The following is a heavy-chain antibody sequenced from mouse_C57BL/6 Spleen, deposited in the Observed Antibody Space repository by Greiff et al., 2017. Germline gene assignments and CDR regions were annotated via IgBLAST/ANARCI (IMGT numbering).Heavy chain of an antibody. CDR3: AREEVFYYYGSKGAWFAY. J-gene: IGHJ3*01. D-gene: IGHD1-1*01. CDR2: IYPGDGDT. Sequence: VQLQQSGAELVKPGASVKISCKASGYAFSSYWMNWVKQRPGKGLEWIGQIYPGDGDTNYNGKFKGKATLTADKSSSTAYMQLSSLTSEDSAVYVCAREEVFYYYGSKGAWFAYWGQGTLVTVSA. V-gene: IGHV1-80*01. CDR1: GYAFSSYW.